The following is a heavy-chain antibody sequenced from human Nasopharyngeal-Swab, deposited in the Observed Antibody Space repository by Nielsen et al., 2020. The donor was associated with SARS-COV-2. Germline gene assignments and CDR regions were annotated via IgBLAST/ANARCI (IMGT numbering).Heavy chain of an antibody. CDR1: GGSISSSSYY. V-gene: IGHV4-39*07. Sequence: GSLRLSCTVSGGSISSSSYYWAWIRQPPGKGLEWIGTIYYSGSTYYNPSLKSRLTLSVDTSANQFSLKLSSLTAADTAVYYCARGTNYDFWSNYAHYYFDYWGQGALATVSS. J-gene: IGHJ4*02. CDR3: ARGTNYDFWSNYAHYYFDY. D-gene: IGHD3-3*01. CDR2: IYYSGST.